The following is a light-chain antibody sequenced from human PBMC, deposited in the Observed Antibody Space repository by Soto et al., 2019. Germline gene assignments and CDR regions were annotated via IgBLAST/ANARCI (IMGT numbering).Light chain of an antibody. CDR3: AAWDDSLSGPV. CDR1: SSNIGSNY. Sequence: QSVLTQPPSASGTPGQRVTISCAGSSSNIGSNYVYWYQQLPGTAPTFLMYRNNKRPSGVPDRFSGSKSGTSASLAISGLRPEDEADYYCAAWDDSLSGPVFGGGTKLTVL. CDR2: RNN. V-gene: IGLV1-47*01. J-gene: IGLJ2*01.